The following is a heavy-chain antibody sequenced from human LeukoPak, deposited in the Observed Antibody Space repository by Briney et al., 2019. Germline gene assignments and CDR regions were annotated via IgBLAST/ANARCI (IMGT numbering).Heavy chain of an antibody. J-gene: IGHJ3*02. D-gene: IGHD2-15*01. CDR1: GGSISSGSYS. Sequence: PSETLSLTCAVSGGSISSGSYSWSWIRQPPGKGLEWIGYFFYSGGTYYNPSLKSRVTISVDTSKNQFSLKLSSVTAADTAVYYCARGAGSTISNDAFDIWGQGTMVTVS. CDR3: ARGAGSTISNDAFDI. CDR2: FFYSGGT. V-gene: IGHV4-30-4*07.